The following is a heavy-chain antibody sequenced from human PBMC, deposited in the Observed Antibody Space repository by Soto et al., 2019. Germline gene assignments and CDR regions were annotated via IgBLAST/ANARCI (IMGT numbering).Heavy chain of an antibody. D-gene: IGHD3-10*01. J-gene: IGHJ6*02. Sequence: QVQLVQSEDEVKKPGASVKVSCKASGYTFTGYYMHWVRQAPGQGLEWMGWINPNSGGTNYAQKFQGWVTMTRDTSISTAYMELSRLRSDDTAVYYCARGGSLWFGELSAYYYGMDVWGQGTTVTVSS. CDR2: INPNSGGT. CDR3: ARGGSLWFGELSAYYYGMDV. V-gene: IGHV1-2*04. CDR1: GYTFTGYY.